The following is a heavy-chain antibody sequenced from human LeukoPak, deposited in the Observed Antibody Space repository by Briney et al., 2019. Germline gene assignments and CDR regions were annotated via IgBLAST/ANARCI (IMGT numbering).Heavy chain of an antibody. CDR1: GDSISSYY. V-gene: IGHV4-34*01. CDR3: ARGSGRLYYYYYYYMDV. CDR2: INHSGST. Sequence: PSETLSLTCTVSGDSISSYYWSWIRQPPGKGLEWIGEINHSGSTNYNPSLKSRVTISVDTSKNQFSLKLSSVTAADTAVYYCARGSGRLYYYYYYYMDVWGKGTTVTVSS. J-gene: IGHJ6*03.